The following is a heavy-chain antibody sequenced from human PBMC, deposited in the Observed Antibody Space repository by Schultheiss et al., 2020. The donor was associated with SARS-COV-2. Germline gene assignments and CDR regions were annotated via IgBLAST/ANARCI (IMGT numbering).Heavy chain of an antibody. CDR3: ARDDGLYDYIWGSYRSYYYYGMDV. J-gene: IGHJ6*02. CDR2: ISYDGSNK. D-gene: IGHD3-16*02. CDR1: GFTFSSYG. V-gene: IGHV3-30*03. Sequence: GESLKISCAASGFTFSSYGMHWVRQAPGKGLEWVAVISYDGSNKYYADSVKGRFTISRDNAKNTLYLQMNSLRAEDTAVYYCARDDGLYDYIWGSYRSYYYYGMDVWGQGTTVTVSS.